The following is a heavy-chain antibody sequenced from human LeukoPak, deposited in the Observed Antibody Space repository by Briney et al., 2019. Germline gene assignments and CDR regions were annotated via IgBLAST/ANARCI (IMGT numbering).Heavy chain of an antibody. V-gene: IGHV1-18*04. CDR3: AGFLAPYSSRQTDAFDI. J-gene: IGHJ3*02. D-gene: IGHD6-13*01. CDR1: GYTFTGYY. CDR2: ISAYNGNT. Sequence: ASVKVSCKASGYTFTGYYMHWVRQAPGQGLEWMGWISAYNGNTNCAQKLQGRVTMTTDTSTSTAYMELRSLRSDDTAVYYCAGFLAPYSSRQTDAFDIWGQGTLVTVSS.